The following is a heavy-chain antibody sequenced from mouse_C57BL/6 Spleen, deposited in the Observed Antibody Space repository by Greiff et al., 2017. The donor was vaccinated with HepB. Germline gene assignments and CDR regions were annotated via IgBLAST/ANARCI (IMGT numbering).Heavy chain of an antibody. V-gene: IGHV1-82*01. CDR1: GYAFSSSW. CDR2: IYPGDGDT. J-gene: IGHJ4*01. D-gene: IGHD4-1*01. Sequence: VQLQESGPELVKPGASVKISCKASGYAFSSSWMNWVKQRPGKGLEWIGRIYPGDGDTNYNGKFKGKATLTADKSSSTAYMQLSSLTSEDSAVYFCARLLLEELGRFYAMDDWGQGTSVTVSS. CDR3: ARLLLEELGRFYAMDD.